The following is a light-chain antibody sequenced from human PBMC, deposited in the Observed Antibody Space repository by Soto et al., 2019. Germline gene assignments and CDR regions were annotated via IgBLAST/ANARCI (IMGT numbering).Light chain of an antibody. J-gene: IGKJ1*01. CDR1: QSISSW. CDR3: QQYTSYSWT. V-gene: IGKV1-5*01. CDR2: DAS. Sequence: DIQMTQSPSTLSATAGDRVTITCRASQSISSWLAWYQQKPGKAPQILIYDASTLKSGVPSRFSASGSGTEFTLIISSLQPDDFATYYCQQYTSYSWTFGQGTKVDI.